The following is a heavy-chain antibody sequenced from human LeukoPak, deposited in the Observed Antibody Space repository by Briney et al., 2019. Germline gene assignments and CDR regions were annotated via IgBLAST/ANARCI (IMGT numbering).Heavy chain of an antibody. CDR2: IYYSGST. CDR3: ARVMAMGYGSFDY. D-gene: IGHD5-18*01. Sequence: SETLSLTCTVSGGSISSSSYYWGWIRQPPGKGLEWIGIIYYSGSTYYNPSLKSRVTISVDTSKNQFSLKLSSVTAADTAVYYCARVMAMGYGSFDYWGQGTLVTVSS. V-gene: IGHV4-39*07. CDR1: GGSISSSSYY. J-gene: IGHJ4*02.